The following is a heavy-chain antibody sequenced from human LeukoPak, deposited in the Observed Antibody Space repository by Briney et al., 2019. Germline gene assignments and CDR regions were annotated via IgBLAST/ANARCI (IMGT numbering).Heavy chain of an antibody. J-gene: IGHJ4*02. CDR3: AKSALYYDFWSGYYSN. V-gene: IGHV3-48*01. Sequence: GGSLRLSCAASGFTFSSYSMNWVRQAPRKGLEWVSYISSSSSTIYYADSVKGRFTISRDNAKNSLYLQMNSLRAEDTAVYYCAKSALYYDFWSGYYSNWGREPWSPSPQ. CDR2: ISSSSSTI. D-gene: IGHD3-3*01. CDR1: GFTFSSYS.